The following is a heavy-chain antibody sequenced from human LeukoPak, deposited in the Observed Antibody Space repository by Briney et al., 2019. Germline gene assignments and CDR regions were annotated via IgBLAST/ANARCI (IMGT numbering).Heavy chain of an antibody. J-gene: IGHJ4*02. Sequence: GGSLRLSCAASGFTFSDYYMSWIRQAPGEGLEWVSYISSSGSTIYYADSVKGRFTISRDNAKNSLYLQMNSLRAEDTAVYYCARDPYCSGGSCPFDYWGQGTLVTVSS. D-gene: IGHD2-15*01. CDR1: GFTFSDYY. CDR3: ARDPYCSGGSCPFDY. CDR2: ISSSGSTI. V-gene: IGHV3-11*01.